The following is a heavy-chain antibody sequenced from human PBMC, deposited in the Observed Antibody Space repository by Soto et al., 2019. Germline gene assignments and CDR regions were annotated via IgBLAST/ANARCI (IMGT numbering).Heavy chain of an antibody. CDR2: ISYDSSNK. Sequence: VQLLESGGGLIQPGGSLRLSCAASGFTFSYGIHWLRQAPGKGLEWGAYISYDSSNKFYGDSVKGRFTISRDNSKNTQFLQMNSRRAEDTAVYYCAKLVIGYCSGNTCDDYWGQGTLVAVSS. V-gene: IGHV3-30*18. J-gene: IGHJ4*02. CDR1: GFTFSYG. D-gene: IGHD2-15*01. CDR3: AKLVIGYCSGNTCDDY.